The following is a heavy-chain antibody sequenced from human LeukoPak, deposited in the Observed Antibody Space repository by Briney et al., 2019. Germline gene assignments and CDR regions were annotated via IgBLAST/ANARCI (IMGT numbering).Heavy chain of an antibody. CDR1: GGSISSYF. CDR3: ARGGSHEKVGYYYYGMDV. Sequence: SETLSLTCTVSGGSISSYFWIWIRQPPGKGLEWIGYIYYSGSTNYNPSLKSRVNISVDTSKNQFSLRLTSVTAADTAVYYCARGGSHEKVGYYYYGMDVWGQGTTVTVSS. J-gene: IGHJ6*02. D-gene: IGHD2-15*01. CDR2: IYYSGST. V-gene: IGHV4-59*01.